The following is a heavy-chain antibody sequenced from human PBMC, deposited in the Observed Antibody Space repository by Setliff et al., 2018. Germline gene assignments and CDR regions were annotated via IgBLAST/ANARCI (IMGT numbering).Heavy chain of an antibody. Sequence: LRLSCAASGFGVSSNYMSWVRQAPGKGLEWVSVIFSGGNTYNADSVKGRFTISRDNSKNTVYLQMNSLRAEDTAVYYCARESYYYDSSGYSMGAFDIWGQGTTVTVSS. J-gene: IGHJ3*02. CDR3: ARESYYYDSSGYSMGAFDI. D-gene: IGHD3-22*01. CDR1: GFGVSSNY. CDR2: IFSGGNT. V-gene: IGHV3-53*01.